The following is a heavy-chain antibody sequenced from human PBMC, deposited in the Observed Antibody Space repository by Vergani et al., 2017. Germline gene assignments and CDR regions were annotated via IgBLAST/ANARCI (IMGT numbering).Heavy chain of an antibody. CDR2: INHSGRN. Sequence: QVQLQQWGAGLLKPSETLSLTCAVYGGSFSGYYWSWIRQPPGKGLEWIGEINHSGRNKYNPSLKSRVTITVDTYKNKFALKLRFGNAADTDVYYCERQARFVVVPAAMTTKQGYYYYYKDVWGKGRTV. V-gene: IGHV4-34*01. J-gene: IGHJ6*03. CDR1: GGSFSGYY. D-gene: IGHD2-2*01. CDR3: ERQARFVVVPAAMTTKQGYYYYYKDV.